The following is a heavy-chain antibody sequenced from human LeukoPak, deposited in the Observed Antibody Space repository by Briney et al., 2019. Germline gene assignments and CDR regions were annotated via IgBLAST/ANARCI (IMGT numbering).Heavy chain of an antibody. CDR2: IRSKPYGGTT. CDR3: TRDLGIAAYDY. CDR1: GFTFGDYA. V-gene: IGHV3-49*03. Sequence: PGGSLRLSCTASGFTFGDYAMSWFRQAPGKGLEWVGFIRSKPYGGTTEYAASVKGRFTTSRDDSKRIAYLQMNSLKTEDTAVYYCTRDLGIAAYDYWGQGTLVTVSS. J-gene: IGHJ4*02. D-gene: IGHD6-13*01.